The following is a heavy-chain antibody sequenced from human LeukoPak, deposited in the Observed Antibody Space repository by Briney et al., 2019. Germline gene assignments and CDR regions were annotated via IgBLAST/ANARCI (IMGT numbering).Heavy chain of an antibody. CDR1: GGSISSGDYY. Sequence: PSQTLSLTCTVSGGSISSGDYYWSWIRQPPGKGLEWIGFIYHTGSFHYNPSLKSRVTISVDTSKNQFSLNLRSVTAADTAVYFCARGRDYYDSSGYYFYWGQGTLVTVSS. J-gene: IGHJ4*02. D-gene: IGHD3-22*01. V-gene: IGHV4-30-4*01. CDR3: ARGRDYYDSSGYYFY. CDR2: IYHTGSF.